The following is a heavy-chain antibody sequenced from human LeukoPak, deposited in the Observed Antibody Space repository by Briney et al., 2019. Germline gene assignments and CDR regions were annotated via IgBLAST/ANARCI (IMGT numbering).Heavy chain of an antibody. CDR1: GFTFSNYG. V-gene: IGHV3-33*01. CDR2: IWYDGSNK. D-gene: IGHD3-10*01. Sequence: GRSLRLSCAASGFTFSNYGMHWVRQAPGKGLEWAAVIWYDGSNKYYADSVKGRFTISRDNSKYTLYLQMNSLRAEDTAVYYCAREGPRGGWFDPWGQGTQVTVSS. J-gene: IGHJ5*02. CDR3: AREGPRGGWFDP.